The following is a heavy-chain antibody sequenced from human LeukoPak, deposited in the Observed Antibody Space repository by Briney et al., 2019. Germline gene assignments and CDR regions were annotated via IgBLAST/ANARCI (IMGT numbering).Heavy chain of an antibody. CDR2: IYSGGNT. D-gene: IGHD3-10*01. Sequence: GGSLRLSCTVSGFTVSSNSMSWVRQAPGKGLEWVSFIYSGGNTYYSDFVKGRFTISRDNSKNTLYLQMNSLRAEDTAVYYSARSDYYGSGSYFRIYYYYIDVWGKGTTVTVSS. CDR1: GFTVSSNS. V-gene: IGHV3-53*01. CDR3: ARSDYYGSGSYFRIYYYYIDV. J-gene: IGHJ6*03.